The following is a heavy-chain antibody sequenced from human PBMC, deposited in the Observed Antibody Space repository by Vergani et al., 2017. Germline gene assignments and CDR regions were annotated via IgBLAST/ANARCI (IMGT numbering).Heavy chain of an antibody. CDR1: GYTFTSYY. V-gene: IGHV1-46*01. CDR2: INPSGGST. D-gene: IGHD1-14*01. CDR3: TRETSEYYLDY. J-gene: IGHJ4*02. Sequence: QVQLVQSGAEVKKPGASVKVSCKASGYTFTSYYMHWVRQAPGQGLEWMGIINPSGGSTSYAQKFQGRVTMTRDTSTSTVYMELSSLRSDDTAVYYCTRETSEYYLDYWGQGTLVTVSS.